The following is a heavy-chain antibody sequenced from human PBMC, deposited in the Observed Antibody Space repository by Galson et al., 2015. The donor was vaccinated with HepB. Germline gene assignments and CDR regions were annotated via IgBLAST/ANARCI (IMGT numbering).Heavy chain of an antibody. CDR2: INPNSGGT. D-gene: IGHD2-21*01. CDR3: ARSDLAVVVIASSYFDY. CDR1: GYTFTSYG. J-gene: IGHJ4*02. Sequence: SVKVSCKASGYTFTSYGISWVRQAPGQGLEWMGRINPNSGGTNYAQKFQGRVTMTRDTSISTAYMELSRLRSDDTAVYYCARSDLAVVVIASSYFDYWGQGTLVTVSS. V-gene: IGHV1-2*06.